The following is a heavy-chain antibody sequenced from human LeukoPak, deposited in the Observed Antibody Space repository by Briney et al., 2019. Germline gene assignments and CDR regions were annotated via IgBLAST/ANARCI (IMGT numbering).Heavy chain of an antibody. CDR1: GGSLSTYY. Sequence: AETLSLTCTVSGGSLSTYYWSWVRHPPGKGLEWIGYIYYSGSTNNNTSFKSGATISVDTSTNQSSLGLRSVTAAVTDVDYCARNYYGDNWFDPWGQGTLVTVSS. CDR2: IYYSGST. V-gene: IGHV4-59*08. J-gene: IGHJ5*02. CDR3: ARNYYGDNWFDP. D-gene: IGHD3-10*01.